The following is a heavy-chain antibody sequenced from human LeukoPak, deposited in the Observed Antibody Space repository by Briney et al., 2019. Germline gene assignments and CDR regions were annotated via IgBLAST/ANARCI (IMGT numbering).Heavy chain of an antibody. V-gene: IGHV3-74*01. D-gene: IGHD3-22*01. CDR1: GFTFSNYW. CDR3: VRVPSNPYDSSAYTVYYHYGLDV. CDR2: ISTDGYIT. Sequence: GGSLRLSCAASGFTFSNYWMHWVRQAPGKGLVWVSRISTDGYITSYAGSVKGRFTISRDNAKNTLYLQMNSLRAEDTAVYYCVRVPSNPYDSSAYTVYYHYGLDVWGQGTTVTVSS. J-gene: IGHJ6*02.